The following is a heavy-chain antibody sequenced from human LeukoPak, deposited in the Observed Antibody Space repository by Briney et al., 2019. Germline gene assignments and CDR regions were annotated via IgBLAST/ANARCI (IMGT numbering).Heavy chain of an antibody. D-gene: IGHD6-13*01. Sequence: QPGRSLRLSYAASGFTFSSYAMHWVRQAPGKGLEWVAVISYDGSNKYYADSVKGRFTISRDNSKNTLYLQMNSLRAEDTAVYYCAREASSSWFDYWGQGTLVTVSS. CDR2: ISYDGSNK. V-gene: IGHV3-30*04. CDR3: AREASSSWFDY. CDR1: GFTFSSYA. J-gene: IGHJ4*02.